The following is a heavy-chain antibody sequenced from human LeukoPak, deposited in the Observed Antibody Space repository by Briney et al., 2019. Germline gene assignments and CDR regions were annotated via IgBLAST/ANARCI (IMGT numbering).Heavy chain of an antibody. Sequence: SGGSLRLSCAASGFTFSSYAMSWVRQAPGKGLEWVSAISGSGGSTYYADSVKGRFTISRDNSKNTLYLQMNSLRAEDTAVYYCAKDWYSSSRPFDYWGQGTLVTVSS. CDR2: ISGSGGST. CDR1: GFTFSSYA. D-gene: IGHD6-13*01. CDR3: AKDWYSSSRPFDY. V-gene: IGHV3-23*01. J-gene: IGHJ4*02.